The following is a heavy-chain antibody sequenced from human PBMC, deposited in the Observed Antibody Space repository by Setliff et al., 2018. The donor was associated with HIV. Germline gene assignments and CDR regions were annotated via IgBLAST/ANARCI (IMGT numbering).Heavy chain of an antibody. Sequence: ASVKVSCKASGYTFTSHYIHWVRQAPGQGLEWMGIINPNGGSTTYAQKFQGRVTITTDESRTTSYMELSSLRFEDTAVYFCARVAHSSSYHCYGMDVWGQGTTVTVSS. CDR2: INPNGGST. V-gene: IGHV1-46*01. J-gene: IGHJ6*02. CDR3: ARVAHSSSYHCYGMDV. D-gene: IGHD6-19*01. CDR1: GYTFTSHY.